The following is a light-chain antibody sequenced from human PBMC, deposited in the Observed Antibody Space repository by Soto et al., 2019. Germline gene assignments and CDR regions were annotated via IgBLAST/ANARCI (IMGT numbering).Light chain of an antibody. CDR1: SSNIGGNS. CDR2: DDN. J-gene: IGLJ1*01. CDR3: GSWNSSLSAYV. V-gene: IGLV1-51*01. Sequence: QSVLTQPPSVSAAPGQKVTISCSGSSSNIGGNSVSWYQQLPGTAPKLLIYDDNKRPSGIPDRFSGSKSGTSATLGITGFQTGDEADYYCGSWNSSLSAYVFGPGTKVTL.